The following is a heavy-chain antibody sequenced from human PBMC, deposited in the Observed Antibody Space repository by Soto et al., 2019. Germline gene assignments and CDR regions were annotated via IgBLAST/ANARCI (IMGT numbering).Heavy chain of an antibody. J-gene: IGHJ4*02. Sequence: EVQLVESGGGLVQPGGSLRLSCAASGFTFSSYSMNWVRQAPGKGLEWVSYISSSSSTIYYADSVKGRFTISRDNAKNSLYLQMNSLRAEDTAVYYCARRKQQPDYWGQETLVTVSS. CDR2: ISSSSSTI. V-gene: IGHV3-48*01. D-gene: IGHD6-13*01. CDR1: GFTFSSYS. CDR3: ARRKQQPDY.